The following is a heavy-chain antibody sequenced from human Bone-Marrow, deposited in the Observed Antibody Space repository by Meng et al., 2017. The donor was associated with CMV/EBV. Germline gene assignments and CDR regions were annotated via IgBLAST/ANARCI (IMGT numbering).Heavy chain of an antibody. CDR3: ARSRSWDGLYYYYGMDV. J-gene: IGHJ6*02. V-gene: IGHV1-18*01. D-gene: IGHD6-13*01. Sequence: ASVKVSCKASGYTFTSYGISWVRQAPGQGLEWMGWISAYNGNTNYAQKLQGRVTMTTDTSTSTAYMELRSLRSDDTAVYYCARSRSWDGLYYYYGMDVWGQGTTVTVSS. CDR2: ISAYNGNT. CDR1: GYTFTSYG.